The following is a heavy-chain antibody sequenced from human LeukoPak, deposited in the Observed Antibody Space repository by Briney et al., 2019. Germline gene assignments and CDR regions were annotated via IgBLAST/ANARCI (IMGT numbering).Heavy chain of an antibody. J-gene: IGHJ5*02. CDR2: INHSGST. CDR1: GGSFSGYY. V-gene: IGHV4-34*01. Sequence: PSETLSLTCAVYGGSFSGYYWSWIRQPPGKGLEWIGEINHSGSTNYNPSLKSRVTISVDTSKNQFSLKLSSVTAADTAVYYCARPGPRYCSSTSCSGWFDPWGQGTLVTVSS. CDR3: ARPGPRYCSSTSCSGWFDP. D-gene: IGHD2-2*01.